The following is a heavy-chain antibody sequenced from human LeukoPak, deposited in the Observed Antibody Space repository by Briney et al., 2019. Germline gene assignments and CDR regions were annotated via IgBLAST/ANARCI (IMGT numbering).Heavy chain of an antibody. V-gene: IGHV3-72*01. CDR2: TRNKANSYTT. Sequence: GGSLRLSCAASGFTFSDHYMDWVRQAPGKGLEWVGRTRNKANSYTTEYAASVKGRFTISRDDSKNSLYLQMNSPKTEDTAVYYCTRPTDDSGYWGQGTLVTVSS. D-gene: IGHD1-1*01. J-gene: IGHJ4*02. CDR1: GFTFSDHY. CDR3: TRPTDDSGY.